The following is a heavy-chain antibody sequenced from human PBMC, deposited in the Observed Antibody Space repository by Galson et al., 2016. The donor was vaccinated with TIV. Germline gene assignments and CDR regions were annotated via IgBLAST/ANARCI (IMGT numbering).Heavy chain of an antibody. V-gene: IGHV3-30*14. CDR3: ARVFNSYFFDY. CDR2: ISDDGYNK. D-gene: IGHD2/OR15-2a*01. CDR1: GFTFRSYG. Sequence: SLRLSCATSGFTFRSYGMHWVRQAPGKGLEWVAFISDDGYNKGYADSVKGRFTISRDKSKSTLYLQMNSLRAEDTAVYSCARVFNSYFFDYWGQGTLVIVSS. J-gene: IGHJ4*02.